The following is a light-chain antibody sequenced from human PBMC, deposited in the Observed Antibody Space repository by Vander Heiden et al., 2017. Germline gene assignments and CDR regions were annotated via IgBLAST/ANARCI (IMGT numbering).Light chain of an antibody. Sequence: QSALTQPASESGSPGQSITISCTGTSSDVGGYHHVSWYQQHPGKAPKLIIYDVNNEPSGVSSRFSGSKSGNTASLTISGLQAEDEADYYCCSYRSSSTSYVFGTGTKVTVL. CDR1: SSDVGGYHH. V-gene: IGLV2-14*01. J-gene: IGLJ1*01. CDR2: DVN. CDR3: CSYRSSSTSYV.